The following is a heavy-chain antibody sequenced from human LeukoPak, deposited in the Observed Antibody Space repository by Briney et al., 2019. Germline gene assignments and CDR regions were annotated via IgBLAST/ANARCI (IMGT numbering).Heavy chain of an antibody. CDR2: LYHAGRT. D-gene: IGHD2-2*01. V-gene: IGHV4-30-2*06. CDR3: ATSTGPVVPAAIDY. Sequence: SSEALSLTCAVSGASISSSTYSWSWIRQSPGKGLEWIGCLYHAGRTYYDPSLNSRVTISVDTSKNQFSLKMISVTAADTAVYYCATSTGPVVPAAIDYWGQGTLVTVSS. J-gene: IGHJ4*02. CDR1: GASISSSTYS.